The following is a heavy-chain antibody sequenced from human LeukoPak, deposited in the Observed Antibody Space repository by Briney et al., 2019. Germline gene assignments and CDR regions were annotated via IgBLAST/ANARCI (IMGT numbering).Heavy chain of an antibody. CDR1: GYTFTGNY. D-gene: IGHD5-18*01. CDR2: INPNSGGT. Sequence: ASVKVSCKASGYTFTGNYMHWVRQAPGQGLEWMGWINPNSGGTNYAQKFQGRVTMTRDTSISTAYMELSRLRSDDTAVYYCASQDTAMVTRYYYYYYYMDVWGKGTTVTVSS. CDR3: ASQDTAMVTRYYYYYYYMDV. J-gene: IGHJ6*03. V-gene: IGHV1-2*02.